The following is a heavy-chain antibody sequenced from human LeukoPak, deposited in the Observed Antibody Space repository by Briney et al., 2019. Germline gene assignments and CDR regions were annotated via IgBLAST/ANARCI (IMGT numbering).Heavy chain of an antibody. V-gene: IGHV1-3*01. CDR2: INAGNGNT. CDR3: ARPRLWFGEYYFDY. CDR1: GYTFTSYA. Sequence: GASVKVSCKASGYTFTSYAMHWVRQAPGQRLEWMGWINAGNGNTKYSQKFQGRVTITRDTSASTAYMELSSLRSEDTAVYYCARPRLWFGEYYFDYWGQGTLVTVSS. D-gene: IGHD3-10*01. J-gene: IGHJ4*02.